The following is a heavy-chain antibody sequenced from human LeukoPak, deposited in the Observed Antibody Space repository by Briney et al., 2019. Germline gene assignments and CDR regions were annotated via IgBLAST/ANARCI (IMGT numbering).Heavy chain of an antibody. CDR2: ISGGGGST. J-gene: IGHJ6*02. CDR3: AKVGSSWYYYYGMDV. V-gene: IGHV3-23*01. D-gene: IGHD6-13*01. CDR1: GFTFSSYA. Sequence: GGSLRLSCAASGFTFSSYAMSWVRQAPGKGLEWVSAISGGGGSTYYADSVKGRFTISRDNSKNTLYLQMNSLRAEDTAVYYCAKVGSSWYYYYGMDVWGQGTTVTVSS.